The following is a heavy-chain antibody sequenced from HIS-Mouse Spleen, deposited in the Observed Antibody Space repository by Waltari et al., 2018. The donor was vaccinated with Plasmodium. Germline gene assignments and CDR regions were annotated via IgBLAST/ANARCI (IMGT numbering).Heavy chain of an antibody. J-gene: IGHJ4*02. V-gene: IGHV4-31*03. CDR2: IYYSGST. CDR1: GGSISSGGYY. D-gene: IGHD6-13*01. CDR3: ARSIAATVTFYFDY. Sequence: QVQLQESGPGLVKPSQTLSLTCTVSGGSISSGGYYWSLIRQHPGKGLEWIGYIYYSGSTYDNPSLKSRVTISVDTSKNQFSLKLSSVTAADTAVYYCARSIAATVTFYFDYWGQGTLVTVSS.